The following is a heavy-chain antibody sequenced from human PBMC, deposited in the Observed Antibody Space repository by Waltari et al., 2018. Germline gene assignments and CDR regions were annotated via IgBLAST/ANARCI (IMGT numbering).Heavy chain of an antibody. Sequence: QVQLVESGGGVVQPGRSLRLSCAASGFTFSSYGMHWVRQAPGKGLGWVAVIWYDGSNKYYADSVKGRFTISRDNSKNTLYLQMNSLRAEDTAVYYCARDPGWYYFDYWGQGTLVTVSS. D-gene: IGHD6-19*01. V-gene: IGHV3-33*01. CDR1: GFTFSSYG. CDR2: IWYDGSNK. CDR3: ARDPGWYYFDY. J-gene: IGHJ4*02.